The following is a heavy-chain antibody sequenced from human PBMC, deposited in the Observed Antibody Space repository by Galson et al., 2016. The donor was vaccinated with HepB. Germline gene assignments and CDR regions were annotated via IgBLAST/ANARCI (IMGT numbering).Heavy chain of an antibody. J-gene: IGHJ2*01. CDR3: ARGATVTRPRWYFDL. V-gene: IGHV4-31*03. CDR2: MYYSVST. Sequence: TLSLTCTVSGGSISSGGYYWSWIRQHPGKGLEWIGYMYYSVSTYYNPSLKSRVTISVDTSKNQFSLKLSSVTAADTAVYYCARGATVTRPRWYFDLWGRGTLFTVSS. CDR1: GGSISSGGYY. D-gene: IGHD4-17*01.